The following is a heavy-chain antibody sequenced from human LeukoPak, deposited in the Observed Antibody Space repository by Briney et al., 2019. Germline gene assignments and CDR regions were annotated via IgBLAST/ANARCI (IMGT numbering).Heavy chain of an antibody. CDR1: GFTFSGSA. J-gene: IGHJ4*02. D-gene: IGHD1-26*01. V-gene: IGHV3-73*01. CDR2: IRSKANSYAT. CDR3: TRQGATNDY. Sequence: GGSLRLSCAASGFTFSGSAMHWVRQASGKGLEWVGRIRSKANSYATAYAASVKGRFTISRDDSKNTAYLQMNSLKTEDTAVYYCTRQGATNDYWGQGTLLTVSS.